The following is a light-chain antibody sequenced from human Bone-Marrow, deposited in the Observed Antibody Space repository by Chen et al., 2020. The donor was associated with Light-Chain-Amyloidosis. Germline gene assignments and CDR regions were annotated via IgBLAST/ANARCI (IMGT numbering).Light chain of an antibody. Sequence: SYELTHPPSVSVAPGQTASLTCSGDDLPTKYAYWYQQKTRQAPVLVIHRDTARPSGISERFSGSSSGTPATLTISGVQAEDEADYHCQSADSSGTYEVIFGGGTKLTV. CDR3: QSADSSGTYEVI. CDR2: RDT. CDR1: DLPTKY. V-gene: IGLV3-25*03. J-gene: IGLJ2*01.